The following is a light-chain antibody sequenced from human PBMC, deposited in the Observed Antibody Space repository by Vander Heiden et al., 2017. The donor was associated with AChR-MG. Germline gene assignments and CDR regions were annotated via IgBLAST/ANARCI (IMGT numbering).Light chain of an antibody. CDR2: EVT. CDR1: SGYVGSYNL. Sequence: QSALTQPASVSGSPGQSITTSCTGTSGYVGSYNLVSWYQQHPGKAPKLMIYEVTERPSGVSIRFSGSESGNTASLTISGLQAEDEANYYCCSYADSSIVLFGGGTKLTVL. V-gene: IGLV2-23*02. J-gene: IGLJ2*01. CDR3: CSYADSSIVL.